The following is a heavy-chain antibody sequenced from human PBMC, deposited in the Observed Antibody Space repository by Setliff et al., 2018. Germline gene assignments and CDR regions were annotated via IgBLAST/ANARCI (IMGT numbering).Heavy chain of an antibody. D-gene: IGHD3-3*01. CDR3: ARDPRQNDNFWSGYYYYYYYGMDV. CDR1: GYTFTSYA. V-gene: IGHV1-3*01. J-gene: IGHJ6*02. Sequence: ASVKVSCKASGYTFTSYAMHWVRQAPGQRLEWMGWINAVNGNTKYSQKFQGRVTITRDTSASTAYMELSSLRSEDTAVYYCARDPRQNDNFWSGYYYYYYYGMDVWGQGTTVTVSS. CDR2: INAVNGNT.